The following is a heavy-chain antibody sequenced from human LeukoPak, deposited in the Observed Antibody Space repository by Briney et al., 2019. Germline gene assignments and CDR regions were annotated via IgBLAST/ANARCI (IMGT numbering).Heavy chain of an antibody. CDR1: GFTFSTYG. Sequence: GGSLSLSCAAAGFTFSTYGMHWVRQAPGKGVVWVSRINNDGSTTAYADSVRGRFTISRDNAKNTLYLQMNSLRAEDTAVYYCARTYSSFDYWGQGTLVTVSS. D-gene: IGHD6-19*01. J-gene: IGHJ4*02. CDR3: ARTYSSFDY. CDR2: INNDGSTT. V-gene: IGHV3-74*01.